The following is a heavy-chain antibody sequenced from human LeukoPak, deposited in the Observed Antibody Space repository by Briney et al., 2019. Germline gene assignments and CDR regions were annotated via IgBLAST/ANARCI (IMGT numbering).Heavy chain of an antibody. CDR1: GYTFTGYY. V-gene: IGHV1-2*06. J-gene: IGHJ4*02. CDR3: ARHRVVVPAAIYGY. Sequence: ASVKVSCKASGYTFTGYYMHWVRQAPGQGLEWMGRINPNSGGTNYAQKLQGRVTMTTDTSTSTAYMELRSLRSDDTAVYYCARHRVVVPAAIYGYWGQGTLVTVSS. D-gene: IGHD2-2*01. CDR2: INPNSGGT.